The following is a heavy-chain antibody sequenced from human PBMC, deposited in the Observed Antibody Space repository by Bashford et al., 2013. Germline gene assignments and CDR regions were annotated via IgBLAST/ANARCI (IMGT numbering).Heavy chain of an antibody. V-gene: IGHV3-21*01. D-gene: IGHD2-15*01. J-gene: IGHJ5*02. CDR3: ARDVGYCSGGNCYSRAFDP. CDR2: LMLLVLYK. Sequence: VRQAPGKGLDGSHPLMLLVLYKYYADSLKGRFTISRDNARNSLYLQMNSLRAEDTAVYYCARDVGYCSGGNCYSRAFDPWGQGTLVTVSS.